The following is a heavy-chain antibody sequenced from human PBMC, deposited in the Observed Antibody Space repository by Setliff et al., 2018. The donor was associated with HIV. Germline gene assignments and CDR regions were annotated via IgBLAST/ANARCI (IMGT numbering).Heavy chain of an antibody. V-gene: IGHV3-7*01. CDR1: GFTFRSYA. J-gene: IGHJ5*02. Sequence: GGSLRLSCAASGFTFRSYAMSWVRQAPGKGLEWVANIEQDGTVKYYVDSVKGRFTISRDNAKNSLYRQMNSMRVEDTAVYYWARVWRSSSWYMTSWGQGTLVTVSS. CDR3: ARVWRSSSWYMTS. D-gene: IGHD6-13*01. CDR2: IEQDGTVK.